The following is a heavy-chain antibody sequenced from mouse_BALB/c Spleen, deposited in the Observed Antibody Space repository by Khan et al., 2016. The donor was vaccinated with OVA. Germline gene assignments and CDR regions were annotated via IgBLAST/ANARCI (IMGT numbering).Heavy chain of an antibody. CDR1: GFTLMSYY. CDR3: AISYYGTFWYFDV. CDR2: IYPGDGRT. V-gene: IGHV1S56*01. J-gene: IGHJ1*01. D-gene: IGHD1-1*01. Sequence: QVQLKQSGPELVKPGASVKMSCKASGFTLMSYYIHWVKQRPGQGLEWIGWIYPGDGRTKYNENFKGKTTLTADKSYSTAYMLLSSLTSEDSAIHFSAISYYGTFWYFDVWGAGTTVTVSS.